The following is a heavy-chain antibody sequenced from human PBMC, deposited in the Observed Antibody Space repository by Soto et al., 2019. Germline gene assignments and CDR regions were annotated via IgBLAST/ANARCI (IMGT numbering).Heavy chain of an antibody. CDR2: ISDSGRT. J-gene: IGHJ4*02. V-gene: IGHV3-23*01. CDR1: VFTFSSYA. D-gene: IGHD2-2*03. CDR3: AKVWGENGYCTRTSCLYFFDY. Sequence: EVQLLESGGGLVQPGGSLRLSCEASVFTFSSYALSWVRQTPGKWLEWVSTISDSGRTYYADSLKGRFTIPSDNSKNTPYLQKISRRAEDTAVYYCAKVWGENGYCTRTSCLYFFDYWGQGTLVTVSS.